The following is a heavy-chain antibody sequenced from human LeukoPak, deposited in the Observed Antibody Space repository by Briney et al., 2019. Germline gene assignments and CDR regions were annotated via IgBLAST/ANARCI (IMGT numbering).Heavy chain of an antibody. D-gene: IGHD4-17*01. CDR1: GFTFSDYY. V-gene: IGHV3-11*01. Sequence: GGSLRLSCAASGFTFSDYYMTWIRQAPGKGLEWISYMSGSGTTIYYADSVKGRFTISRDNAQNSLYLQMNSLRAEDTAVYYCVRDVDDYDHHRGDSWGQGTLVTVSS. CDR3: VRDVDDYDHHRGDS. J-gene: IGHJ4*02. CDR2: MSGSGTTI.